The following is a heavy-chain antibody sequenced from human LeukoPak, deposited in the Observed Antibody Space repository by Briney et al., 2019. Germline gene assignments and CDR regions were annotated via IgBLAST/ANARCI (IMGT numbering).Heavy chain of an antibody. J-gene: IGHJ3*02. D-gene: IGHD2-2*01. Sequence: ASVKVSCKASGYTFTGYYMPWVRQAPGQGLEWMGWINPNSGGTNYAQKFQGRVTMTRDTSISTAYMELSRLRSDDTAVYYCARAEIVVVPAAPNDAFDIWGQGTMVTVSS. CDR2: INPNSGGT. CDR1: GYTFTGYY. V-gene: IGHV1-2*02. CDR3: ARAEIVVVPAAPNDAFDI.